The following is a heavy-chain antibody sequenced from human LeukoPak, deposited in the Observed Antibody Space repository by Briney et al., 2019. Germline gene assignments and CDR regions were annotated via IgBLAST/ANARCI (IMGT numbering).Heavy chain of an antibody. V-gene: IGHV3-48*01. D-gene: IGHD1-1*01. CDR2: IGIDSGNT. CDR3: ARDHNYAFDN. Sequence: GGPLRLSCTASGFPFIEYSMNWVRQAPGKGLEWISYIGIDSGNTKYADSVRGRFTISADKAKNSLYLQMNSLRVEDTAVYYCARDHNYAFDNWGQGTLVSVAS. J-gene: IGHJ4*02. CDR1: GFPFIEYS.